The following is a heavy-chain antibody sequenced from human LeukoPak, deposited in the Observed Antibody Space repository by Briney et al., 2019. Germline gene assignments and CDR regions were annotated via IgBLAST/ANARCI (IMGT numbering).Heavy chain of an antibody. CDR2: MNPNSGNT. CDR1: GYTFTSYD. D-gene: IGHD5-18*01. V-gene: IGHV1-8*03. CDR3: ASAVIGYSYAKDAFDI. J-gene: IGHJ3*02. Sequence: ASVKVSCKASGYTFTSYDINWVRQATGQGLERMGWMNPNSGNTGYAQKFQGRVTITRNTSISTAYMELSSLRSEDTAVYYCASAVIGYSYAKDAFDIWGQGTMVTVSS.